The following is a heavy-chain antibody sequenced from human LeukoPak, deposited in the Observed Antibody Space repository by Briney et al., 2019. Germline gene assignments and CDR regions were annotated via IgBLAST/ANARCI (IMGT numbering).Heavy chain of an antibody. CDR3: ARGGITGTSFDY. V-gene: IGHV4-31*03. Sequence: SETLSLTCTVSGGSISSGYYYWSWIRQHPGKGLEWIGYIYYSGSTSYNPSLKSRVTISVDTSKNQFSLKLSAVTAADTAVYYCARGGITGTSFDYWGQGILVTVSS. J-gene: IGHJ4*02. CDR1: GGSISSGYYY. CDR2: IYYSGST. D-gene: IGHD1-7*01.